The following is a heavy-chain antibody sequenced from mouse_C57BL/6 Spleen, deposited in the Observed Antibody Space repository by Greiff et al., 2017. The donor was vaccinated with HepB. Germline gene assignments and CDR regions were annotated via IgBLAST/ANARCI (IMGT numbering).Heavy chain of an antibody. J-gene: IGHJ1*03. CDR1: GYSITSGYY. Sequence: DVQLQESGPGLVKPSQSLSLTCSVTGYSITSGYYWNWIRQFPGNKLEWMGYISYDGSNNYNPSLKNRISITRDTSKNQFFLKLNSVTTEDTATYYCARGYYGSSYNWYFDVWGTGTTVTVSS. V-gene: IGHV3-6*01. D-gene: IGHD1-1*01. CDR3: ARGYYGSSYNWYFDV. CDR2: ISYDGSN.